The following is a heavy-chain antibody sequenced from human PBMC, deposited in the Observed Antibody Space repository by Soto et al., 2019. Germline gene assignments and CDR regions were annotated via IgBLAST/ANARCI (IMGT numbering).Heavy chain of an antibody. D-gene: IGHD4-17*01. J-gene: IGHJ3*02. V-gene: IGHV4-31*03. CDR1: GDSISSGAYY. CDR3: ARDPTTVTKGAFDI. Sequence: QVQLQVSGPGLVKPSQTLSLTCSVSGDSISSGAYYWSWIRQHPGDGLEWVGYISYSGSTYYNPSLTSRVSISIDTSKNHLSLRLTSVTAADTAVCYCARDPTTVTKGAFDIWGQGTMVTVSS. CDR2: ISYSGST.